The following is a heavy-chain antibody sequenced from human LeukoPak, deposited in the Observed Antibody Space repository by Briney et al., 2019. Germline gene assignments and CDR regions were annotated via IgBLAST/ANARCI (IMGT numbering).Heavy chain of an antibody. CDR2: ISSSSSYI. V-gene: IGHV3-21*01. D-gene: IGHD1-26*01. Sequence: GGSLRLSCAASGFTFSSYSMNWVRQAPGKGLEWVSSISSSSSYIYYADSVKGRFTISRDNAKNSLYLQMNSLRAEDTAVYYCASGVRAIVGYFDYWGQGTLVTVSS. CDR3: ASGVRAIVGYFDY. CDR1: GFTFSSYS. J-gene: IGHJ4*02.